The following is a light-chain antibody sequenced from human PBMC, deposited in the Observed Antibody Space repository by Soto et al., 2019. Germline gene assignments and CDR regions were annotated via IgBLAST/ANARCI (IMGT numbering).Light chain of an antibody. J-gene: IGKJ1*01. V-gene: IGKV3-15*01. Sequence: TVMTQSPATLSMSPGDRAALSCRASLNVATNMAWYQQKPGQAPRLLIYGASIRATGVPARFTGSGSGTEFTLTINNLQSEEFAVYYCHQYNTVLRTFGRGTRVEV. CDR3: HQYNTVLRT. CDR2: GAS. CDR1: LNVATN.